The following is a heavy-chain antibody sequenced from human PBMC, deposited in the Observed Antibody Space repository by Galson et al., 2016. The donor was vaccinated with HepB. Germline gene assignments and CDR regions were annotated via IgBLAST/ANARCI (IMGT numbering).Heavy chain of an antibody. D-gene: IGHD3-10*01. V-gene: IGHV3-9*01. J-gene: IGHJ6*02. CDR1: GFNFYDYA. CDR2: INWNSGRI. CDR3: AKDISAVLYDSVMDV. Sequence: SLRLSCAASGFNFYDYAMHWVRQVPGKGLEWVSGINWNSGRIDYADSVKGRFTITRDNSRNSLHLQMNSLRAEDTALYYCAKDISAVLYDSVMDVWGQGTTVTVSS.